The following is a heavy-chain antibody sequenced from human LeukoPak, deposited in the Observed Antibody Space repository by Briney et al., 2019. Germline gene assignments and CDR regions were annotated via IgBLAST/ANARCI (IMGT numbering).Heavy chain of an antibody. CDR2: ISYGGST. CDR3: ARQALWFFDH. J-gene: IGHJ4*02. V-gene: IGHV4-39*01. D-gene: IGHD2-21*01. Sequence: KPPETLSLTCTVSGGSFSSRSYYWGWIRQPPGKGLEWIGSISYGGSTYYSPSLESRVTISVDTSKNQFSLKLSSVTAADTAVYYCARQALWFFDHWGQGTLVTVSS. CDR1: GGSFSSRSYY.